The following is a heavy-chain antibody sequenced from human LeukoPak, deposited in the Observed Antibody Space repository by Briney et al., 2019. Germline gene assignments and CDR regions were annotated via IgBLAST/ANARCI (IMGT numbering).Heavy chain of an antibody. CDR1: GSTFRTYM. CDR3: ARGDTTPGDY. Sequence: GGSLRLSCAASGSTFRTYMMNCVRQAPGKGLEWVSSISSSGSYIYYTDSVKGRFTISRDNAKNSLYLQMNSLRAEDTAMYYCARGDTTPGDYWGQGTLVTVSS. CDR2: ISSSGSYI. J-gene: IGHJ4*02. V-gene: IGHV3-21*01. D-gene: IGHD5-18*01.